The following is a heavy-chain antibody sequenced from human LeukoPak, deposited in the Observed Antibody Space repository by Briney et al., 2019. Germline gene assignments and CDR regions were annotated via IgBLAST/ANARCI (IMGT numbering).Heavy chain of an antibody. CDR2: IYYSGRT. D-gene: IGHD5-18*01. CDR3: ARHRTAINRYGPYDAFDI. CDR1: GVSISSGDYY. J-gene: IGHJ3*02. V-gene: IGHV4-39*01. Sequence: NPSETLSLTCIVSGVSISSGDYYWGWIRQPPGKGLEWIGSIYYSGRTYYNTPLKSRVTISEDTSMNQFSLKLSFVTAADSVVYYCARHRTAINRYGPYDAFDIWGRGTTVTVSS.